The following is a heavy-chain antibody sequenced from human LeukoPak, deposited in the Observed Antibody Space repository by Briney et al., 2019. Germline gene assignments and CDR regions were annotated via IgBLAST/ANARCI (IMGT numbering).Heavy chain of an antibody. CDR2: ISSSSSTI. D-gene: IGHD3-9*01. CDR3: ASSYDILTGYES. Sequence: GGSLRLSRAASGFTFSSYSMNWVRQAPGKGLEWVSYISSSSSTIYYADSVKGRFTISRDNAKNSLYLQMNSLRAEDTAVYYCASSYDILTGYESWGQGTLVTVSS. J-gene: IGHJ5*02. V-gene: IGHV3-48*01. CDR1: GFTFSSYS.